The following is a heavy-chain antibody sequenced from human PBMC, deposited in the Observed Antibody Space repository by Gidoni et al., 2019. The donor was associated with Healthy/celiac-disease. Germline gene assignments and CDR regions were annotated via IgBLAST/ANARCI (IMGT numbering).Heavy chain of an antibody. D-gene: IGHD5-12*01. V-gene: IGHV3-21*01. CDR3: AREVFGGYDYDY. CDR2: ISSSSSYI. Sequence: EVQLVESGGGLVKPGGSLILSCAASGFTFSSYSMNWVRQAPGKGLEWVSSISSSSSYIYYADSVKGRFTISRDNAKNSLYLQMNSLRAEDTAVYYCAREVFGGYDYDYWGQGTLVTVSS. J-gene: IGHJ4*02. CDR1: GFTFSSYS.